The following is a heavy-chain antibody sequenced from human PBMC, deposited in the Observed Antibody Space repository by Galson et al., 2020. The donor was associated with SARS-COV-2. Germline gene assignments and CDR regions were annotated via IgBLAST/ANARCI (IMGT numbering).Heavy chain of an antibody. CDR3: ARHVMAGRGWFDP. CDR2: IYYSGST. Sequence: SETLSLTCTVSGGSISSSSYYWSWIRQPPGKGLEWIGSIYYSGSTYYNPSLKSRVTISVDTSKNQFSLKLSSVTAADTAVYYCARHVMAGRGWFDPWGQGTLVTVSS. CDR1: GGSISSSSYY. J-gene: IGHJ5*02. V-gene: IGHV4-39*01. D-gene: IGHD6-19*01.